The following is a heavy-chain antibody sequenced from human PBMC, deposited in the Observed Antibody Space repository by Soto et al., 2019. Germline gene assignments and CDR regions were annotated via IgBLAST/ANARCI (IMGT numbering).Heavy chain of an antibody. D-gene: IGHD4-17*01. Sequence: QVPLVQSGAEVKTPGASVRVSCKVSGYTFTAYYIHWVRQAPGQGLEWMGWINPHSGDTDYAQKFQGRVTMTRDTSISTAYMEVSRLRSDDTAVYYCARRNGDYDYYFDSWGQGTLLTVSS. CDR3: ARRNGDYDYYFDS. CDR2: INPHSGDT. V-gene: IGHV1-2*02. CDR1: GYTFTAYY. J-gene: IGHJ4*02.